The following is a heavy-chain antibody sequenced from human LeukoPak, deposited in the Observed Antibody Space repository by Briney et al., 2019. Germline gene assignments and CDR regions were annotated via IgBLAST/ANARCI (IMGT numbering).Heavy chain of an antibody. J-gene: IGHJ4*02. CDR2: IYPGDSDT. Sequence: GESLKISCKWSGYSFTSNWIAWVRQMPGKGLERMGIIYPGDSDTRYSPSFQGQVTISADKSISTAYLQWSSLRASDTAIYFCAYGKYYFDYWGQGTLVTVSS. CDR1: GYSFTSNW. V-gene: IGHV5-51*01. D-gene: IGHD3-16*01. CDR3: AYGKYYFDY.